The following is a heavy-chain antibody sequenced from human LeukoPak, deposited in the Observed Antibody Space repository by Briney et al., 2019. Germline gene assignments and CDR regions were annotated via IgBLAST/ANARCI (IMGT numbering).Heavy chain of an antibody. Sequence: GASVKVSCKASGYTFTGYYMHWVRQAPGQGLEWMGWINPNSGGTNYAQEFQGRVTMTRDTSISTAYMELSRLRSDDTAVYYCARAFALGGAMVTSYWFDPWGQGTLVTVSS. CDR2: INPNSGGT. CDR1: GYTFTGYY. CDR3: ARAFALGGAMVTSYWFDP. V-gene: IGHV1-2*02. D-gene: IGHD5-18*01. J-gene: IGHJ5*02.